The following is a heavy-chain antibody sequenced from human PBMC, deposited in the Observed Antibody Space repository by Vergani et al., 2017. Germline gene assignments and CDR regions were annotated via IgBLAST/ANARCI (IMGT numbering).Heavy chain of an antibody. CDR1: GYTFTSYD. CDR2: MNPNSGNT. CDR3: ARVRCSSTSCSAFLSY. V-gene: IGHV1-8*01. D-gene: IGHD2-2*01. J-gene: IGHJ4*02. Sequence: QVQLVPSGAEVKTPGASVKVSCKASGYTFTSYDINWVRQATGQGLEWMGWMNPNSGNTGYAQKFQGRVTMTRNTSISTAYMELSSLRSEDTAVYYCARVRCSSTSCSAFLSYWGQGTLVTVSS.